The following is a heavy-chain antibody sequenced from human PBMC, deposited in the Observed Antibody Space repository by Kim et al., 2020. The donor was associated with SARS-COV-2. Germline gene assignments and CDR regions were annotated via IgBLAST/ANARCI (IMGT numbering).Heavy chain of an antibody. J-gene: IGHJ4*02. D-gene: IGHD2-2*01. V-gene: IGHV4-39*02. CDR1: GGSFSSSNYY. CDR3: ARDHGSIRWFYY. Sequence: SETLSLTCTVSGGSFSSSNYYWGWIRQPPGKGLEWIGSISYSTNTYYNPSLKSRVTISVDTSKKHISLKLSSVTAADTAVYYCARDHGSIRWFYYWGKGTLVTVSA. CDR2: ISYSTNT.